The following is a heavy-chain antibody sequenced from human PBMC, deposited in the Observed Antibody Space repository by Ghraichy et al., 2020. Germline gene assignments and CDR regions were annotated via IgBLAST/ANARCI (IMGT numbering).Heavy chain of an antibody. V-gene: IGHV3-23*01. J-gene: IGHJ4*02. CDR3: AKRRIGLLWCGAYNY. D-gene: IGHD3-10*01. Sequence: GGSLRLSCVASGFTFSSYAMSWVRQAPGKGLEWVSAISGSGGSTYYADSVKGRFTISRDNSKNTLYLQMNSLKAEDTAVYYCAKRRIGLLWCGAYNYWGQGTLVTVSS. CDR1: GFTFSSYA. CDR2: ISGSGGST.